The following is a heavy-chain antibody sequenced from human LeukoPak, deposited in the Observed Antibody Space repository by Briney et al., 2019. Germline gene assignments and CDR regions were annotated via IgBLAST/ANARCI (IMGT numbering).Heavy chain of an antibody. CDR1: GGSISSSSYY. CDR3: ARGGGWNYAYYYYYYMDV. Sequence: SETLSLTCTVSGGSISSSSYYWGWIRQPPGKGLEWIGEINHSGSTNYNPSLKSRVTISVDTSKNQFSLKLSSVTAADTAVYYCARGGGWNYAYYYYYYMDVWGKGTTVTVSS. D-gene: IGHD1-7*01. J-gene: IGHJ6*03. V-gene: IGHV4-39*07. CDR2: INHSGST.